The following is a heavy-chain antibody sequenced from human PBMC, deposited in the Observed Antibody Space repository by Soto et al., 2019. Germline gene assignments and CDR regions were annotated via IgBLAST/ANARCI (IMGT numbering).Heavy chain of an antibody. CDR3: SRVDPGETSPFDH. CDR1: GDIFTSYH. D-gene: IGHD3-10*01. CDR2: INPFDGSR. J-gene: IGHJ4*02. V-gene: IGHV1-46*03. Sequence: ASVKVFCKASGDIFTSYHIHWVRQAPGQGLEWMGWINPFDGSRMFAQSFQGRVTMTRDTSTSTVYMEVSSLRSEDTAVYYCSRVDPGETSPFDHWGQGTLVTVSS.